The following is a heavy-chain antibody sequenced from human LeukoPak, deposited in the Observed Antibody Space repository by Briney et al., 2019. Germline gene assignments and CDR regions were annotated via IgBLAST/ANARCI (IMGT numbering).Heavy chain of an antibody. D-gene: IGHD6-19*01. J-gene: IGHJ4*02. CDR3: ARPAPPTSSGWYQDYFDY. Sequence: GESLKISCKGSGYNFNNYWIGWVRQIPGKGLEWMGIINPGDSNTRYSPSFQGQVTISADKSITTAYLQWSSLKASDTAMYFCARPAPPTSSGWYQDYFDYWGQGTLVTVSS. CDR2: INPGDSNT. V-gene: IGHV5-51*01. CDR1: GYNFNNYW.